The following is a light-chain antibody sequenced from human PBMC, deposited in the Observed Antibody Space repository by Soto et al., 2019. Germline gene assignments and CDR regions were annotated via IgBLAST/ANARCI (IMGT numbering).Light chain of an antibody. CDR3: QHSYITPWT. V-gene: IGKV1-39*01. CDR1: QSISTY. J-gene: IGKJ1*01. CDR2: SAS. Sequence: DIQMTQSPSSLSASVGDRVTITCRASQSISTYLNWYQQKPGKAPKLLTYSASSLQSGVPSRFSGSGSGTDFTLTISSLQPEDFATYYCQHSYITPWTFGQGTKVEIK.